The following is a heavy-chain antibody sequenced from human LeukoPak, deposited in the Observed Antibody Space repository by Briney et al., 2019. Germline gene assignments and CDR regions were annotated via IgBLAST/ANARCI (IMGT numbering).Heavy chain of an antibody. CDR1: GFTVSSNY. Sequence: GGSLRLSSAASGFTVSSNYMTWDRHAPGKELQWVSVIYSGGSTYYADSVKGRFTISRDNSKNTLYLQMNSLRAEDTAVYYCARDLGGYRDYWGQGTLVTVSS. CDR2: IYSGGST. CDR3: ARDLGGYRDY. V-gene: IGHV3-66*01. J-gene: IGHJ4*02. D-gene: IGHD5-12*01.